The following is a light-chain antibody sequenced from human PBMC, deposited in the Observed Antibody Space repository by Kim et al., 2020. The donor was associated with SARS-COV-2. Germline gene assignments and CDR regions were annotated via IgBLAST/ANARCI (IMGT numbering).Light chain of an antibody. J-gene: IGLJ2*01. CDR2: TNN. CDR3: AAWDDSLNGVI. V-gene: IGLV1-44*01. Sequence: QSVLTQPPSASGTPGQRVTISCSGSSSNIGSNPVNWYQQFPGAAPKLLIYTNNQWPSGVPDRFSGSKSGTSASLAISGLQSEDEADYYCAAWDDSLNGVIFGGGTQLTAL. CDR1: SSNIGSNP.